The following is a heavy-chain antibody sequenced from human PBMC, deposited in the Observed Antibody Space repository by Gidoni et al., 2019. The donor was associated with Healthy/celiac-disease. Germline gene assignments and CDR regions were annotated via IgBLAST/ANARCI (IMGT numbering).Heavy chain of an antibody. CDR3: ARERATVVTPHDAFDI. Sequence: GIINPSGGSTSYAQKLQGRVTMTRDTSTSTVYMELSSLRSEDTAVYYCARERATVVTPHDAFDIWGQGTMVTVSS. D-gene: IGHD4-17*01. CDR2: INPSGGST. J-gene: IGHJ3*02. V-gene: IGHV1-46*04.